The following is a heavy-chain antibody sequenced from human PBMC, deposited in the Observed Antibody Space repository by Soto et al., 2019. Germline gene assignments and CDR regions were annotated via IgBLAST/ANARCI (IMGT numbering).Heavy chain of an antibody. V-gene: IGHV1-2*04. CDR2: INSNSGAT. D-gene: IGHD3-16*01. Sequence: ASVKVSCKASGYSFAGFYIHWMRQAPGQGLEWVGSINSNSGATTYAQKFQDSVPMTRDTSVSTAYMDLNRLTSDDTAIYYCAIIMTHSDSFDIWGQVTMVTVSS. J-gene: IGHJ3*02. CDR1: GYSFAGFY. CDR3: AIIMTHSDSFDI.